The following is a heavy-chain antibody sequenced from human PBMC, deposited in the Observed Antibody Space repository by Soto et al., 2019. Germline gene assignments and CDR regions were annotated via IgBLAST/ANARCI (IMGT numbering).Heavy chain of an antibody. CDR2: IFYSDSF. J-gene: IGHJ4*02. CDR1: GGSISSGGSY. D-gene: IGHD3-3*01. Sequence: QVQLQESGPGLVKSSQTVSITCTVSGGSISSGGSYWSWIRLRPGKGLEWIGYIFYSDSFYYTPSLKGRVVILADTSKNQFTLKLSSVTDADTAVYYCARAPETPPIFGVVRPYFFDFWGQGTLVTVSS. CDR3: ARAPETPPIFGVVRPYFFDF. V-gene: IGHV4-31*03.